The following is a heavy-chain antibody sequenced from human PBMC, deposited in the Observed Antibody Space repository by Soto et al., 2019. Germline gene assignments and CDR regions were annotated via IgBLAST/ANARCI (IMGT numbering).Heavy chain of an antibody. CDR3: ARSMYSTSAQLYYGMDV. CDR1: GDSIRSGNHY. CDR2: IYYSGST. J-gene: IGHJ6*02. Sequence: PSETLSLTCTVSGDSIRSGNHYWSWIRQPPGKGLEWIGYIYYSGSTYYSPSLKSRVTISVDTSKNQFSLKLSSMTAADTAVYYCARSMYSTSAQLYYGMDVWGQGTTVTVSS. V-gene: IGHV4-30-4*01. D-gene: IGHD6-6*01.